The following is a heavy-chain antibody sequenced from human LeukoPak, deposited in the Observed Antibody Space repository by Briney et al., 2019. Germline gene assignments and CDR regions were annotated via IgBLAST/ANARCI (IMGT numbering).Heavy chain of an antibody. CDR2: ISGSGGST. D-gene: IGHD5-12*01. CDR1: GFTFSSYG. Sequence: GGSLRLPCAASGFTFSSYGMSWVRQAPGKGLEWVSAISGSGGSTYYADSVKGRFTISRDNAKNSLYLQMNSLRAEDTAVYYCASATKIDYWGQGTLVTVSS. CDR3: ASATKIDY. V-gene: IGHV3-23*01. J-gene: IGHJ4*02.